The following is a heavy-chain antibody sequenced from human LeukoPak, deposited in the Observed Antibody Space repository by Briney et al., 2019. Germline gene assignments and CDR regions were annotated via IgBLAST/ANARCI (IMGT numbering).Heavy chain of an antibody. CDR1: GFTFSSYS. CDR3: AKGVLAGNYYYYGMDV. J-gene: IGHJ6*02. Sequence: GGSLRLSCAASGFTFSSYSMNWVRQAPGKGLECVSAISGSGGTTYYADSVKGRFTISRDNSKNTLYLQMNSLRAEDTAIYYCAKGVLAGNYYYYGMDVWGQGTTVTVSS. D-gene: IGHD6-19*01. V-gene: IGHV3-23*01. CDR2: ISGSGGTT.